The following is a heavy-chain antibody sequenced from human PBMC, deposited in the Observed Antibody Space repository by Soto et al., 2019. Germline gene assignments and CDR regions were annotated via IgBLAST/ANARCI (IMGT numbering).Heavy chain of an antibody. Sequence: QITLKESGPTLVKPTQTLTLTCTFSGFSLNTRGVGVAWIRQPPGKALEWLALIYWDDDNRYSPSLKSRLTTTKDTSKNQVVLTMPNIDPVDTGTYYCEHDSGGWLGFDYWGQGTLVTVSS. D-gene: IGHD6-19*01. J-gene: IGHJ4*02. CDR1: GFSLNTRGVG. V-gene: IGHV2-5*02. CDR2: IYWDDDN. CDR3: EHDSGGWLGFDY.